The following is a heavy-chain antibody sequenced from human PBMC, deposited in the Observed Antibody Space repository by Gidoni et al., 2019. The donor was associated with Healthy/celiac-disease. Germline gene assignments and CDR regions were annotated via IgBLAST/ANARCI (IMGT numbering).Heavy chain of an antibody. CDR1: GFTFSSYG. CDR3: AKGGGSGWYFDY. Sequence: QVQLVESGGGVVQPGRSLRLPCAASGFTFSSYGMHWVRQAPGKGLEWVAVISYDGSNKYYADSVKGRFTISRDNSKNTLYLQMNSLRAEDTAVYYCAKGGGSGWYFDYWGQGTLVTVSS. D-gene: IGHD6-19*01. CDR2: ISYDGSNK. J-gene: IGHJ4*02. V-gene: IGHV3-30*18.